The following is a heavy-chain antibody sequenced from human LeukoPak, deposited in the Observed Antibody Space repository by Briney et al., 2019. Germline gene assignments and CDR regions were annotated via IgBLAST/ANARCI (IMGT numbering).Heavy chain of an antibody. CDR1: GYTFTSYG. Sequence: ASVKVSCKASGYTFTSYGISWVRQAPGQGLEWMGWISAYNGNTNYAQKLQCRVTMTTDTSTSTAYMELRSLRSDDTAVYYCARKFLGYCSSTSCLYGMDVWGKGTTVTVSS. CDR3: ARKFLGYCSSTSCLYGMDV. J-gene: IGHJ6*04. D-gene: IGHD2-2*01. V-gene: IGHV1-18*04. CDR2: ISAYNGNT.